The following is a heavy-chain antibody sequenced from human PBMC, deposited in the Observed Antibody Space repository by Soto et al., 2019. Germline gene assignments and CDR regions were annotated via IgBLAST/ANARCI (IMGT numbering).Heavy chain of an antibody. CDR1: GFTFSSYG. Sequence: GGSLRLSCAASGFTFSSYGMHWVRQAPGKGLEWVAVISYDGSNKYYADSVKGRFTISRDNSKNTLYLQMNSLRAEDTAVYYCAKALNYYDSSGYYLVLFGMDVWGQGTTVTVSS. D-gene: IGHD3-22*01. J-gene: IGHJ6*02. CDR2: ISYDGSNK. CDR3: AKALNYYDSSGYYLVLFGMDV. V-gene: IGHV3-30*18.